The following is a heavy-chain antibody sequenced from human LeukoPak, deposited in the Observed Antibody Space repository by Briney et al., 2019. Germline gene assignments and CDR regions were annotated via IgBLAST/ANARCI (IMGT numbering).Heavy chain of an antibody. V-gene: IGHV4-39*07. CDR3: ASSGGAAAYD. J-gene: IGHJ4*02. CDR1: GGSISSGSYD. CDR2: IYYSGST. Sequence: PSETLSLTCTVSGGSISSGSYDWGWIRQPPGKGLEWIGIIYYSGSTYYNPYLKSRVTITVDTSKNQFSLKLSSVTAADTAVYYCASSGGAAAYDWGQGTLVTVSS. D-gene: IGHD6-13*01.